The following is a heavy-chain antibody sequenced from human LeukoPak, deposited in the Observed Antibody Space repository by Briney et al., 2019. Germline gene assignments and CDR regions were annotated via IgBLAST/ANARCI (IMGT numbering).Heavy chain of an antibody. CDR2: IKQDGSEK. J-gene: IGHJ4*02. V-gene: IGHV3-7*01. CDR3: ARETGYPYYFDY. Sequence: GGSLRLSCAASGFTFSSYWMSGLRQARGKGLEWVANIKQDGSEKYYVDSVKGRFTISRDNAKNSLYLQMNSLRAEDTAVYYCARETGYPYYFDYWGQGTLVTVSS. CDR1: GFTFSSYW. D-gene: IGHD3-16*02.